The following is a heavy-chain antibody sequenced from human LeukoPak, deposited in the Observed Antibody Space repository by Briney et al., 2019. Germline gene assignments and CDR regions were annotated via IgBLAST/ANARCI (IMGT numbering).Heavy chain of an antibody. V-gene: IGHV4-59*01. Sequence: SETLSLTCTVSGGPISSYYWSWIRQPPGKGLEWIGYIYYSGSTNYNPSLKSRVTISVDTSKNQFSLKLSSVTAADTAVYYCARVDSSSGYFDYWGQGTLVTVSS. CDR3: ARVDSSSGYFDY. D-gene: IGHD6-6*01. CDR2: IYYSGST. CDR1: GGPISSYY. J-gene: IGHJ4*02.